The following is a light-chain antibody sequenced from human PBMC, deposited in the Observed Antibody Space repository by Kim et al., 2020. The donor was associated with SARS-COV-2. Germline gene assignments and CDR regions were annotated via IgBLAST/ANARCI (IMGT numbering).Light chain of an antibody. CDR2: RDN. J-gene: IGLJ3*02. V-gene: IGLV3-1*01. CDR1: KLGDKY. Sequence: SYELTQPPSVSVSPGQTASITCSGDKLGDKYACWYQQKPGQSPVLVIYRDNQRPSGIPERFSGSNSGNTATLTISGTQAMVEADYYCQAWDSSTWVFGGG. CDR3: QAWDSSTWV.